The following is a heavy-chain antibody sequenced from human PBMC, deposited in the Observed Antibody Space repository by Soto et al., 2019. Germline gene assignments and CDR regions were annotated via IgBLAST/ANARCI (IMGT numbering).Heavy chain of an antibody. Sequence: SETLSLTCTVSGGSISSGGYYWSWIRQHPGKGLEWIGYIYYSGSTYYNPSLKSRVTISVDTSKNQFSLKLSSVTAADTAVYYCAVYDFWSGYPTWGQGTLVTVS. CDR1: GGSISSGGYY. CDR2: IYYSGST. D-gene: IGHD3-3*01. J-gene: IGHJ5*02. V-gene: IGHV4-31*03. CDR3: AVYDFWSGYPT.